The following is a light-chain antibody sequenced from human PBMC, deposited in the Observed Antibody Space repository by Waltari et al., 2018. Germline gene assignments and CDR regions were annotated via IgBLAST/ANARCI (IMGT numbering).Light chain of an antibody. CDR3: CAYAGSAI. V-gene: IGLV2-11*01. CDR2: DVN. CDR1: SSDVGSYNY. Sequence: QSALTQPRSVSGSPGQSVTTSCTGTSSDVGSYNYVFWYQQHPGKAPRLMIYDVNKRPSGVPDRFSGSKSGNTASLTISGLQAEDEADYYCCAYAGSAIFGGGTELTVL. J-gene: IGLJ2*01.